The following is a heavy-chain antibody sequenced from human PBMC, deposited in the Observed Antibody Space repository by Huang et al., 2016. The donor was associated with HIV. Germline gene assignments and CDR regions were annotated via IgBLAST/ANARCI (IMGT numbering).Heavy chain of an antibody. Sequence: QVQLQESGPGLVKPSETLSLTCTVSGGSMSSYYWSWIRQPPGKGLEWIGYIYYSGSTNYNPSLKSRVTISGVPSKNQCSLRLSSVTAADTAVYYCGSASIAARRWFDPWGQGSLVTVSS. CDR3: GSASIAARRWFDP. CDR2: IYYSGST. J-gene: IGHJ5*02. V-gene: IGHV4-59*01. D-gene: IGHD6-6*01. CDR1: GGSMSSYY.